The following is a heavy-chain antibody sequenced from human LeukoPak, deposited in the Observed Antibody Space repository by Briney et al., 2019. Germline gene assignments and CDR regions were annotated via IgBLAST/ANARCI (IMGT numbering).Heavy chain of an antibody. J-gene: IGHJ4*02. CDR2: IYPGDSDT. Sequence: GESLKISCKGSGYSFTSYWIGWVRQMPGKGLEWMGIIYPGDSDTRYSPSFQGQVTISADKSISTAYLQWSSLKASDTAMCYCARQMDDSRGYYYYYFDYWGQGTLVTVSS. CDR3: ARQMDDSRGYYYYYFDY. D-gene: IGHD3-22*01. CDR1: GYSFTSYW. V-gene: IGHV5-51*01.